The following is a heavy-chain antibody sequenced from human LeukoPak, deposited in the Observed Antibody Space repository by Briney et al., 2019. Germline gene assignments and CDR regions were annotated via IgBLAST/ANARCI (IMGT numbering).Heavy chain of an antibody. CDR2: IYTSGST. D-gene: IGHD1-7*01. V-gene: IGHV4-4*07. J-gene: IGHJ6*02. Sequence: TSETLSLTCTVSGGSISSYYWSWIRQPAGKGLEWIGRIYTSGSTNYNPSLKSRVTMSVDTSKNQFSLKLSSVTAADTAVYYCARVYNWNYDYYYYGMDVWGQGTTVTVSS. CDR1: GGSISSYY. CDR3: ARVYNWNYDYYYYGMDV.